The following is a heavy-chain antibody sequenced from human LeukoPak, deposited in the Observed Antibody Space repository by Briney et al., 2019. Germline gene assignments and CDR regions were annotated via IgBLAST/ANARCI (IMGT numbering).Heavy chain of an antibody. CDR3: ARDRRWYGLDY. CDR2: IYYSGST. V-gene: IGHV4-31*11. CDR1: GGSISSGGYS. D-gene: IGHD4-23*01. Sequence: PSETLSLTCAVSGGSISSGGYSWGWIRQPPGKGLEWIGYIYYSGSTYYDPSLKSRVTISVDTSKNQFSLKLSSVTAADTAVYYCARDRRWYGLDYWGQGTLVTVSS. J-gene: IGHJ4*02.